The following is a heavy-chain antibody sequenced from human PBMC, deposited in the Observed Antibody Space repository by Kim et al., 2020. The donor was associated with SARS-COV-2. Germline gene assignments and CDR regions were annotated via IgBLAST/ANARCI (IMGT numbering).Heavy chain of an antibody. D-gene: IGHD2-2*01. V-gene: IGHV4-39*01. CDR3: ARHFRSSTSPTIDY. J-gene: IGHJ4*02. Sequence: TPALKSRVTISVDTSKNQFSLKLSSVTAADTAVYYCARHFRSSTSPTIDYWGQGTLVTVSS.